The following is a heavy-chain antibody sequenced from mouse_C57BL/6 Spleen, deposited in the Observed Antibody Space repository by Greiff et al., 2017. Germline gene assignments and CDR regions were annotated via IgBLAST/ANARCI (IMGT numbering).Heavy chain of an antibody. CDR3: TRWGGY. J-gene: IGHJ2*01. CDR1: GYTFTDYE. V-gene: IGHV1-15*01. Sequence: VQLQESGAELVRPGASVTLSCKASGYTFTDYEMHWVKQTPVHGLEWIGAIDPETGGTAYNQKFKGKAILTADKSSSTAYMELRSLTSEDSAVYYCTRWGGYWGQGTTLTVSS. CDR2: IDPETGGT.